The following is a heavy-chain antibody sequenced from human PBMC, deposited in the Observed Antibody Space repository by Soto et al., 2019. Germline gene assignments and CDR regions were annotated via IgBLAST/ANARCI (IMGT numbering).Heavy chain of an antibody. V-gene: IGHV4-59*08. CDR2: VYYDGKT. D-gene: IGHD2-15*01. J-gene: IGHJ2*01. Sequence: QVQLQESGPGLVKPSETLSLTCTVSGDFISSHYWSWIRQPPGKGLEWIGYVYYDGKTDSSPSLKSRVTISLDTSKNQIYLSLTSVTAADTAVYYCARPKGIEPAVWYFDLWGRGTLVTVSS. CDR3: ARPKGIEPAVWYFDL. CDR1: GDFISSHY.